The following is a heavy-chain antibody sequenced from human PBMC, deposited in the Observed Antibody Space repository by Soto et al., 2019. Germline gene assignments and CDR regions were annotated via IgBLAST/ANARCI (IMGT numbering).Heavy chain of an antibody. V-gene: IGHV3-66*01. CDR1: GFTVSSNY. J-gene: IGHJ6*03. D-gene: IGHD3-3*01. Sequence: GGFLRLSCAASGFTVSSNYMTWVRQAPGKGLEWVSVIYSGGSTYYADSVKGRFTISRDDSKNTLYLHMNSLRAEDTAVFYCARAQYDPYKYYYYYMDVWGKGTTVTVSS. CDR3: ARAQYDPYKYYYYYMDV. CDR2: IYSGGST.